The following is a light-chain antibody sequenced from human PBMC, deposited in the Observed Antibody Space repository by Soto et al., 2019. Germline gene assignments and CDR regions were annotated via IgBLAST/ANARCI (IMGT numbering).Light chain of an antibody. CDR2: GAS. V-gene: IGKV3-15*01. CDR3: QLYGGSRPFT. Sequence: EIVMTQSPATLSVSPGERATLSCRASQSVSSNLAWYQQKPGQAPRLLIYGASTRATGIPARFSGSGSGTDFTLTITRLEAEDFADYYCQLYGGSRPFTFGPGTKVDIK. J-gene: IGKJ3*01. CDR1: QSVSSN.